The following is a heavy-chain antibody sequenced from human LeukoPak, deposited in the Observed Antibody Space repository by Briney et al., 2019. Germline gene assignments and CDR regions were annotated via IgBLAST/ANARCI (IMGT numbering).Heavy chain of an antibody. D-gene: IGHD1/OR15-1a*01. V-gene: IGHV3-23*01. Sequence: PGGSLRLSCVASGFTFTNSAMSWVRQAPGKGLEWVSSISATGRTTYYADSVKGRFTISRDSSKNTLYLQMNSLRAEDTAVYYCAKDREHLNWFDPWGQGTLVTVSS. CDR2: ISATGRTT. J-gene: IGHJ5*02. CDR1: GFTFTNSA. CDR3: AKDREHLNWFDP.